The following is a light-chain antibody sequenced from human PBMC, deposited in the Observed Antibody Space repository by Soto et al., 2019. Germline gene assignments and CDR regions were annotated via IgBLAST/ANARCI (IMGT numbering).Light chain of an antibody. J-gene: IGKJ1*01. CDR3: QQYDNSLTWT. CDR2: GAS. Sequence: DIVLTQSPGTLSLSPGERATLSCTASQSVSSSYLAWYQQKPGQAPRLVIYGASNRATGIPDRFSGIGSGTDFTLTITRLEPEDFAIYYCQQYDNSLTWTFCQGTKVDIK. V-gene: IGKV3-20*01. CDR1: QSVSSSY.